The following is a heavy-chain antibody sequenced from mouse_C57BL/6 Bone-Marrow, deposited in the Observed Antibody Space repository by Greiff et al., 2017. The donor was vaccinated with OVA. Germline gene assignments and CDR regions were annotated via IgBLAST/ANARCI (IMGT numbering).Heavy chain of an antibody. CDR3: AKHDYDLYWYFDV. CDR2: LWGGGST. Sequence: VQGVESGPGLVAPSQSLSITCTVSGFSLTSYGVDWVRQPPGKGLEWLGVLWGGGSTHYNSALMSSLSLRQAHSKSQVFLKMNNLQTDDTAMYYCAKHDYDLYWYFDVWGTGTTVTVSS. CDR1: GFSLTSYG. V-gene: IGHV2-9*01. D-gene: IGHD2-4*01. J-gene: IGHJ1*03.